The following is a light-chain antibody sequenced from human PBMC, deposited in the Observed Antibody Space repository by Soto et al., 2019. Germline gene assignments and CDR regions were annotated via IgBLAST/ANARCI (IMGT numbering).Light chain of an antibody. Sequence: HSVLTQPASVSGSPGQSITISCTGTSSDVGGYNYVSWYQQHPGKAPKLMIYEVSNRPSGVSNRFSGSKSGNTASLTISGLQAEDEADYYCSSYTSSSTLLFGTGTKVTVL. CDR3: SSYTSSSTLL. CDR2: EVS. V-gene: IGLV2-14*01. J-gene: IGLJ1*01. CDR1: SSDVGGYNY.